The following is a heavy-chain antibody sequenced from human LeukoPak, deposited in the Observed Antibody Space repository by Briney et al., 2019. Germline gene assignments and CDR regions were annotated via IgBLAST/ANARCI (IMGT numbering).Heavy chain of an antibody. J-gene: IGHJ6*03. CDR2: INHSGST. CDR1: GGSFSGYY. Sequence: SETLSLTCAIYGGSFSGYYWSWIRQPPGKGLEWIGEINHSGSTNYNQSLKSRVTISVDTSKNQVSLKLSSVTAADTAVYYCARAFRGSTRYEPYYYYMDVWGKGTTVTVSS. D-gene: IGHD2-2*01. CDR3: ARAFRGSTRYEPYYYYMDV. V-gene: IGHV4-34*01.